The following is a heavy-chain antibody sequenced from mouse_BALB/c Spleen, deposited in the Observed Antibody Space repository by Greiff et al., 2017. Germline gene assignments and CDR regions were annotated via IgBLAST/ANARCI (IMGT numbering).Heavy chain of an antibody. J-gene: IGHJ4*01. CDR2: IWGGGST. CDR1: GFSFTDYG. D-gene: IGHD2-14*01. CDR3: VSIGTGDIVDY. Sequence: QVQLKESGPGLVAPSQCLSITCTVSGFSFTDYGVSWIRQPPGKGLEWLGVIWGGGSTYYNSALTSRLSISKDNSKSQVFLKMNSQQTCDTSKYYCVSIGTGDIVDYWGQGTSVTVSS. V-gene: IGHV2-6-5*01.